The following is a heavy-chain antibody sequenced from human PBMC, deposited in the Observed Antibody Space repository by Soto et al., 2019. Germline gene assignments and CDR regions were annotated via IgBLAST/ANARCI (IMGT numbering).Heavy chain of an antibody. D-gene: IGHD3-10*01. Sequence: GESLKISCKVSGYNFNNYWIAWVRQMPGKGLEWMGIIHPSKSSTRYSPSFEGQVTISADKSISTAYLQWSSLKASDTAMYYCAGGGVRGVITRTRDYYGMDVWGQGTTVTVSS. J-gene: IGHJ6*02. CDR3: AGGGVRGVITRTRDYYGMDV. CDR2: IHPSKSST. CDR1: GYNFNNYW. V-gene: IGHV5-51*01.